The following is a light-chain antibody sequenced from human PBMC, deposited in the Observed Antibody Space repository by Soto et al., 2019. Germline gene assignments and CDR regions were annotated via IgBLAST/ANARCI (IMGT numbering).Light chain of an antibody. V-gene: IGKV1-5*01. CDR2: DAS. Sequence: DIQMTQSPSTLSASVGDRVTITCRASQSIGSWLAWYQQISGRAPNLLIYDASSLQSGVPSRFSGSGSGTEFTLTISSLQPDDFATYYCQQYNSYWTFGQGTKVDIK. CDR3: QQYNSYWT. J-gene: IGKJ1*01. CDR1: QSIGSW.